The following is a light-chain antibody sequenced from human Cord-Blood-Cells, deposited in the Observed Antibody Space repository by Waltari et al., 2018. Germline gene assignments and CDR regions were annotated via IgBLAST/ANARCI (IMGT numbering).Light chain of an antibody. Sequence: GSPGQSVTISCTGTSSDVGGYNYVSWYQQHPGKAPKLMIYEVSKRPSGVPDRFSGSKSGNTASLTVSGLQAEDEADYYCSSYAGSNNVFGTGTKVTVL. V-gene: IGLV2-8*01. CDR2: EVS. CDR1: SSDVGGYNY. J-gene: IGLJ1*01. CDR3: SSYAGSNNV.